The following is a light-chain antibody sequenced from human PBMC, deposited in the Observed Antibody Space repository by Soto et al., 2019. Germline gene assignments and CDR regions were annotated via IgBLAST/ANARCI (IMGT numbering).Light chain of an antibody. CDR2: AAS. CDR1: QGISSY. CDR3: QQYYSYPFP. V-gene: IGKV1-8*01. Sequence: AIRMTQSPSSLSASTGDRVTITCRASQGISSYLAWYQQKPGKAPKLLIYAASTLQSGVPSRFSGSGSGTDFTLTISCLQSEDFATYYCQQYYSYPFPFGPGTKLDIK. J-gene: IGKJ3*01.